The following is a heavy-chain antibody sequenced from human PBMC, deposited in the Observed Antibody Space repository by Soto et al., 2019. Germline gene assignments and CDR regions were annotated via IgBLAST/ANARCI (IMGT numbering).Heavy chain of an antibody. D-gene: IGHD3-10*01. CDR3: ARVYMVRGTIIRYFDY. Sequence: QVQLQESGPGLVKPSGTLSLTCAVSGGSISSSNWWSWVRQPPGKGLEWIGKIYHSGSTNYNPSPKDPIHKTISKSKDQFSLKLSSVTAADTAVYYCARVYMVRGTIIRYFDYWGQGTLVTVSS. CDR2: IYHSGST. CDR1: GGSISSSNW. V-gene: IGHV4-4*02. J-gene: IGHJ4*02.